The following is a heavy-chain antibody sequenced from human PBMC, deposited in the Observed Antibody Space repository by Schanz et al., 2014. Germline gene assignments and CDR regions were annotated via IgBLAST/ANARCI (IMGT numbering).Heavy chain of an antibody. CDR2: ISLDGSNQ. V-gene: IGHV3-30*18. CDR1: GFTFSYYS. J-gene: IGHJ4*02. Sequence: VQLVESGGGLIQPGGSLRLSCAASGFTFSYYSLNWVRQAPGKGLEWVAIISLDGSNQYYADSVKGRFTISRDKSKDTLYLQMNSLRPEDTAVYFCAKELSITMVRGGTDFWGQGTLVTVSS. CDR3: AKELSITMVRGGTDF. D-gene: IGHD3-10*01.